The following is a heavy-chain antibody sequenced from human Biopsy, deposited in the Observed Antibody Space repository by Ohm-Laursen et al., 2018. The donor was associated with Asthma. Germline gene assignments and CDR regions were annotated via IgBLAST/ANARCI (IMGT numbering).Heavy chain of an antibody. J-gene: IGHJ5*02. D-gene: IGHD2-2*01. V-gene: IGHV3-30*03. Sequence: SLRLSCAASGLTFSSYGMHWVRQAPGKGLEWVAVISYDGSNKYYADSVKGRFTISRDNSKNTLYLQMNSLRAEDTAVYYCARVEAVVVPAAIPGNWFDPWGQGTLVTVSS. CDR2: ISYDGSNK. CDR1: GLTFSSYG. CDR3: ARVEAVVVPAAIPGNWFDP.